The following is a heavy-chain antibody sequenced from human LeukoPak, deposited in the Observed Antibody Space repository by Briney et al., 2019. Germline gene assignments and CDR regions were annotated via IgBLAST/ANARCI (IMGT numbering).Heavy chain of an antibody. J-gene: IGHJ5*02. CDR2: VRYDESNK. V-gene: IGHV3-30*02. Sequence: GGSLRLSCAASGFTFRSYGMHWVRQAPGKGLEWVAFVRYDESNKYYADSVKGRFTISRDNSKNTLYLQLNSLRPEDTSVYYCAIDWSYCSSTNCPWGQGTLVTVSP. D-gene: IGHD2-2*01. CDR3: AIDWSYCSSTNCP. CDR1: GFTFRSYG.